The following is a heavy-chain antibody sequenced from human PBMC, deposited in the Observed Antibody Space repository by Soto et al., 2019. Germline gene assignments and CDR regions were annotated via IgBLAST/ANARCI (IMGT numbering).Heavy chain of an antibody. J-gene: IGHJ4*02. D-gene: IGHD2-8*01. CDR3: AGYNSYAIDY. CDR1: GGSFSGYY. CDR2: INHSGST. Sequence: SETLSLTCAVYGGSFSGYYWSWIRQPPGKGLEWIGEINHSGSTNYNPSLKSRVTISVDTSKNQFSLKLSSVTAADRAMYFCAGYNSYAIDYWGRGTLVTVSS. V-gene: IGHV4-34*01.